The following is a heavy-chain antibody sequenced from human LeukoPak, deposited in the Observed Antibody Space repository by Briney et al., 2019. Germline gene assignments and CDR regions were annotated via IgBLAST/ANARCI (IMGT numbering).Heavy chain of an antibody. CDR1: GYTFTSYY. D-gene: IGHD1-26*01. CDR2: INTSGGST. J-gene: IGHJ4*02. CDR3: ARSVGATTWIDY. V-gene: IGHV1-46*01. Sequence: ASVKVSCKASGYTFTSYYMHWVRQAPGQGLEWRGIINTSGGSTSYAQKFQGRVTMTRDTSTSTVYMELSSLRSEDTAVYYCARSVGATTWIDYWGQGTLVTVSS.